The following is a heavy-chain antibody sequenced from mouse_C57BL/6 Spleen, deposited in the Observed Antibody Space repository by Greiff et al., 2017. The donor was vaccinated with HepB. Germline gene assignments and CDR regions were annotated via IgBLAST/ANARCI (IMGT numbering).Heavy chain of an antibody. CDR1: GFTFSSYT. Sequence: EVQVVESGGGLVKPGGSLKLSCAASGFTFSSYTMSWVRQTPEKRLEWVATISGGGGNTYYPDSVKGRFTISRDNAKNTLYLKMSSLRSEDTALYYCARHRSYAMDYWGQGTSVTVSS. CDR2: ISGGGGNT. J-gene: IGHJ4*01. CDR3: ARHRSYAMDY. V-gene: IGHV5-9*01.